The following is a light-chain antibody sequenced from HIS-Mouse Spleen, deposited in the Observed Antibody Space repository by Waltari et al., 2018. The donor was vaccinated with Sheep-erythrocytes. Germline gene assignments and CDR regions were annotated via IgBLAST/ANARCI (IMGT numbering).Light chain of an antibody. CDR3: QAWDSSTEV. J-gene: IGLJ2*01. V-gene: IGLV3-1*01. CDR2: QDS. CDR1: KLGDKY. Sequence: SYELTQPPSVSVSPGQTASITCSGDKLGDKYACWYQQKPGQSPVRGIYQDSKRPSGLPERFSGSNSGNPATLTISGTQAMDEADYYCQAWDSSTEVFGGGTKLTVL.